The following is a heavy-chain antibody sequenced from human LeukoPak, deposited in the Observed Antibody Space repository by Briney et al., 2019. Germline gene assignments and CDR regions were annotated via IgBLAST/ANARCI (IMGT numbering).Heavy chain of an antibody. CDR3: ARRSDSGSDDGEDYFDY. D-gene: IGHD1-26*01. V-gene: IGHV4-39*01. CDR1: GGSINSGTFY. CDR2: MYYDGSS. Sequence: SETLCLTCTVSGGSINSGTFYWGWIRQPPGKGLEWIGSMYYDGSSYYNPSLKSRVTTSVDTSKNQFSLKLTSVTAADTAVYFCARRSDSGSDDGEDYFDYWGQGTLVTVSS. J-gene: IGHJ4*02.